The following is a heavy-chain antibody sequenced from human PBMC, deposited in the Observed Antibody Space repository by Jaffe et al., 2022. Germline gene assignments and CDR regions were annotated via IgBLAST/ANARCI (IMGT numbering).Heavy chain of an antibody. CDR3: TRELGYCSSTSCYYYYYMDV. J-gene: IGHJ6*03. CDR1: GFTFGDYA. V-gene: IGHV3-49*04. D-gene: IGHD2-2*01. CDR2: IRSKAYGGTT. Sequence: EVQLVESGGGLVQPGRSLRLSCTASGFTFGDYAMSWVRQAPGKGLEWVGFIRSKAYGGTTEYAASVKGRFTISRDDSKSIAYLQMNSLKTEDTAVYYCTRELGYCSSTSCYYYYYMDVWGKGTTVTVSS.